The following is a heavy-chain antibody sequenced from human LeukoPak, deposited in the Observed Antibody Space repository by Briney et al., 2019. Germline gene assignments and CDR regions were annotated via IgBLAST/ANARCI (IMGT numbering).Heavy chain of an antibody. CDR3: AKEQYCSSTSCRRPFDY. D-gene: IGHD2-2*01. V-gene: IGHV3-23*01. Sequence: GGTLRLSCAASGFTFSSYGMSWVRQAPGKGLGWVSAISGSGGSTYYADSVKGRFTISRDNSKNTLYLQMNSLRAEDTAVYYCAKEQYCSSTSCRRPFDYWGQGTLVTVSS. CDR2: ISGSGGST. CDR1: GFTFSSYG. J-gene: IGHJ4*02.